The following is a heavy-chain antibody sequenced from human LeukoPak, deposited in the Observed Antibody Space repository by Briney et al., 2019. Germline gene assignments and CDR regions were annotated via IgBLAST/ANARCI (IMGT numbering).Heavy chain of an antibody. Sequence: SETLSPTCTVSGGSISSGGYYWSWIRQHPGKGLEWIGYIYYSGSTYYNPSLKSRVTISVDTSKNQFSLKLSSVTAADTAVYYCARVVAQHRWGNWFDPWGQGTLVTVSS. J-gene: IGHJ5*02. CDR2: IYYSGST. V-gene: IGHV4-31*03. D-gene: IGHD3-16*01. CDR3: ARVVAQHRWGNWFDP. CDR1: GGSISSGGYY.